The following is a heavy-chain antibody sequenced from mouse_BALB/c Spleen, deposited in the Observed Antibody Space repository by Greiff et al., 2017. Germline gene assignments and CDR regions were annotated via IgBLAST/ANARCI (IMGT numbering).Heavy chain of an antibody. CDR2: IDPANGNT. CDR3: APYDYDGFDY. CDR1: GFNIKDTY. Sequence: EVKLVESGAELVKPGASVKLSCTASGFNIKDTYMHWVKQRPEQGLEWIGRIDPANGNTKYDPKFQGKATITADTSSNTAYLQLSSLTSEDTAVYYCAPYDYDGFDYWGQGTTLTVSS. V-gene: IGHV14-3*02. D-gene: IGHD2-4*01. J-gene: IGHJ2*01.